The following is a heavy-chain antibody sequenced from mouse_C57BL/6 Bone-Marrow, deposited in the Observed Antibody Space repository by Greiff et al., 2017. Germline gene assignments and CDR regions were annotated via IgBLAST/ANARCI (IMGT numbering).Heavy chain of an antibody. Sequence: EVHLVESGGDLVKPGGSLKLPCAASGFTFSSYGMSWVRPTPDKRLEWVATISSGGSYTYYPDSVKGRFTISRDNAKNTLYLQMSSLKSEDTAMYYCAREGFDYWGQGTTLTVSS. CDR3: AREGFDY. CDR1: GFTFSSYG. CDR2: ISSGGSYT. V-gene: IGHV5-6*01. J-gene: IGHJ2*01.